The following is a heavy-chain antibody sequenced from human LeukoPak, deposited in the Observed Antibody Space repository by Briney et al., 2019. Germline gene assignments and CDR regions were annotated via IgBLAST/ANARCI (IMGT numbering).Heavy chain of an antibody. D-gene: IGHD3-16*01. V-gene: IGHV4-4*07. CDR1: GVSISHYY. CDR3: ARGSYGYIDY. J-gene: IGHJ4*02. CDR2: FYASGTM. Sequence: PSETLSLTCSVSGVSISHYYWTWIRQPAGKGLEWIGRFYASGTMIYNPSLKSRVAMSADTSKNQFSLVVTSVTAADTAVYYCARGSYGYIDYWGQGILVTVSS.